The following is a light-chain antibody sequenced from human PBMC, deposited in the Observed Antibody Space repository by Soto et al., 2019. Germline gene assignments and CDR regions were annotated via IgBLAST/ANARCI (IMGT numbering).Light chain of an antibody. CDR3: QQVYVYPST. V-gene: IGKV1-17*01. J-gene: IGKJ4*01. Sequence: IQMTQSPSSLSASVGDRVTITCRASQAIRNDVGWYQQKPGKDPKRLIYVASRLESGVPSRFSGSGFGTEFTLTISSLQPEDFATYYCQQVYVYPSTFGGGTKVDIK. CDR1: QAIRND. CDR2: VAS.